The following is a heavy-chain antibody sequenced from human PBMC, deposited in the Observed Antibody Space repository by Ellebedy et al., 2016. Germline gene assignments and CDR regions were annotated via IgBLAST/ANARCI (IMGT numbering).Heavy chain of an antibody. Sequence: GESLKISCAASGFALSSNGMSWVRQAPGKGLEWVSGIGASGDTYYADSLKGRFTISRDTSKNTLYLQMNSLRAEDTAVYYCARSAGFLVGDHWGQGTLVTVSS. J-gene: IGHJ4*02. V-gene: IGHV3-23*01. CDR2: IGASGDT. D-gene: IGHD2/OR15-2a*01. CDR3: ARSAGFLVGDH. CDR1: GFALSSNG.